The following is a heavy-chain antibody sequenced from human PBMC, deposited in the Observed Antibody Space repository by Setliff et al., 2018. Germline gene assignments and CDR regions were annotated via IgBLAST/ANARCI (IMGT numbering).Heavy chain of an antibody. Sequence: ASVKVSCKASGYTFINYDINWVRQATGQGLEWMGWMNPNSGNTGYAQRFQGRVTMTRNTSISTAYMELSSLRSDDTAVYYCARSFYGCFNYWGQGTLVTVSS. V-gene: IGHV1-8*01. CDR1: GYTFINYD. CDR3: ARSFYGCFNY. CDR2: MNPNSGNT. J-gene: IGHJ4*02. D-gene: IGHD3-10*01.